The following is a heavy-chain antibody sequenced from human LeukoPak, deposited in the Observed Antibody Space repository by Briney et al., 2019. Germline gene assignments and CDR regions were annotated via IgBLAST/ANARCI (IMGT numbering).Heavy chain of an antibody. D-gene: IGHD4-17*01. CDR2: IYYSGST. J-gene: IGHJ4*02. CDR1: GGSISSGGYY. Sequence: SETLSLTCTVSGGSISSGGYYWSWIRQHPGKGLEWIGYIYYSGSTYYNPSLKSRVTISVDTSKNQFSLKLSSVTAADTAVYYCARSYGDYVGYYFDYWGQGTLVTVSS. V-gene: IGHV4-31*03. CDR3: ARSYGDYVGYYFDY.